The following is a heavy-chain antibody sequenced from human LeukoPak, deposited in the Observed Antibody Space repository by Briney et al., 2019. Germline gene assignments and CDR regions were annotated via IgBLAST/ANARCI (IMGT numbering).Heavy chain of an antibody. CDR3: VRHRASRGEPYFDD. J-gene: IGHJ4*02. Sequence: ETLSLTCTVSGGSISNYYWSWIRQPPGKGLEWIGYVSYSGNTNYNLSLKSRATISIDMSKNQFSLRLSSVTAADTAVYHCVRHRASRGEPYFDDWGQGTLVTVSS. CDR1: GGSISNYY. D-gene: IGHD2-21*01. CDR2: VSYSGNT. V-gene: IGHV4-59*08.